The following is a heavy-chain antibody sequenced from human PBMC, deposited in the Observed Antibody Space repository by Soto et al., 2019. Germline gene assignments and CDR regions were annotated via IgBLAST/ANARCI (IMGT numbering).Heavy chain of an antibody. CDR1: GDTFSSYS. J-gene: IGHJ4*02. CDR3: ARDYGGFFGY. V-gene: IGHV1-18*01. CDR2: ISAYNGNT. D-gene: IGHD4-17*01. Sequence: GASVKVSCKASGDTFSSYSFSWVRQAPGQGLEWMGWISAYNGNTNYAQKLQGRVTMTTDTSTSTAYMELRSLRSDDTAVYYCARDYGGFFGYWGQGTLVTVSS.